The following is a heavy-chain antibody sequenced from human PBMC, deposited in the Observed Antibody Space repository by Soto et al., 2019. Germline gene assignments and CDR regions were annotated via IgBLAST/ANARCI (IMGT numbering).Heavy chain of an antibody. CDR2: IYYSGST. CDR1: GGSLSSYY. CDR3: ARHITNYDFWGGYYERGNFFDY. J-gene: IGHJ4*02. Sequence: PSETLSLTCTVSGGSLSSYYWSWIRQPPGKGLGWIGYIYYSGSTNYNPSLKSRVTISVDTSKNQFSLKLSSVTAADTAVYYCARHITNYDFWGGYYERGNFFDYWGQGTLVPVSS. V-gene: IGHV4-59*08. D-gene: IGHD3-3*01.